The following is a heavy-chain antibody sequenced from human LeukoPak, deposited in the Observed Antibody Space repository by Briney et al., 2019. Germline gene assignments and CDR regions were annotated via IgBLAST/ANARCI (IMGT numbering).Heavy chain of an antibody. Sequence: GGSLRLSCAASRFIFSSYAMNWVRQAPGKGLEWISAISGSGEITYYADSVKGRFTISRDNSKNTLYLQMNSLRAEDTAVYYCARDRGGPAAIPYYFDYWGQGTLVTVSS. CDR3: ARDRGGPAAIPYYFDY. D-gene: IGHD2-2*01. CDR2: ISGSGEIT. V-gene: IGHV3-23*01. CDR1: RFIFSSYA. J-gene: IGHJ4*02.